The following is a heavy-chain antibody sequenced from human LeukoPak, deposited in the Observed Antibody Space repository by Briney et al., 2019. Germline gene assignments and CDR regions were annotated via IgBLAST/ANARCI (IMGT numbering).Heavy chain of an antibody. D-gene: IGHD5-18*01. CDR1: GFTFSNYG. Sequence: GGSLRLSCAASGFTFSNYGMHWVRQAPGKGLEWVSGINWNGGSTGYADSVKGRFTISRDNAKNSLYLQMNSLRAEDTALYYCAREGYSFYYYYGMDVWGQGTTVTVSS. V-gene: IGHV3-20*04. J-gene: IGHJ6*02. CDR2: INWNGGST. CDR3: AREGYSFYYYYGMDV.